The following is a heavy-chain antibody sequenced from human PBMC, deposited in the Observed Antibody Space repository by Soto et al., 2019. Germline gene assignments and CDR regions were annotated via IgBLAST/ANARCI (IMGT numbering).Heavy chain of an antibody. D-gene: IGHD3-10*01. CDR3: ARDGTMVRGHLHMEV. Sequence: SETLSLTCTVSGGSISSGGYYWSWIRQHPGKGLEWIGYIYYSGSTYYNPSLKSRVTISVDTPKNQFSLKLSSVTAADTAVYYCARDGTMVRGHLHMEVWGKGTTVTVSS. J-gene: IGHJ6*03. CDR1: GGSISSGGYY. V-gene: IGHV4-31*03. CDR2: IYYSGST.